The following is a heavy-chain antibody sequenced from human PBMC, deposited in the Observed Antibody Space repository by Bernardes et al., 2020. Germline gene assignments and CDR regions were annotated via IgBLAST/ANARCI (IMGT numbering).Heavy chain of an antibody. D-gene: IGHD4-17*01. CDR3: AKGHDYGDYFDY. Sequence: GGSPRLSCAASGFTFDDYTMHWVRQAPGKGLEWVSLISWDGGSTYYADSVKGRFTISRDNSKNSLYLQMNSLRTEDTALYYCAKGHDYGDYFDYWGQGTLVTVSS. V-gene: IGHV3-43*01. CDR2: ISWDGGST. J-gene: IGHJ4*02. CDR1: GFTFDDYT.